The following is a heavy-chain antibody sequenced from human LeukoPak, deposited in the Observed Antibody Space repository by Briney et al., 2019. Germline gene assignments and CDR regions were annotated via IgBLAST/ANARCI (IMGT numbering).Heavy chain of an antibody. Sequence: PSQTLSLTCTVSGGSISTGGYYWSWIRQPPGKGLEWIGYIYHSGSTYYNPSLKSRVTISVDRSKNQFSLKLNSVTAADTAVYYCAKTLNYGSGSYLVYWGQGTLVTVSS. CDR1: GGSISTGGYY. J-gene: IGHJ4*02. CDR2: IYHSGST. D-gene: IGHD3-10*01. CDR3: AKTLNYGSGSYLVY. V-gene: IGHV4-30-2*01.